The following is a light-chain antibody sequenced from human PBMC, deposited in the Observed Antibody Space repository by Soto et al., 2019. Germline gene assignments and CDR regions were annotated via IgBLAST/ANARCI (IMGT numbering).Light chain of an antibody. J-gene: IGKJ4*01. Sequence: EIVMTQSPVTLSVSPEERAILSCRASQGVSSNLSWYQQKPGQAPRLLIYGASTRATGIPARFTGSGSGTEFTLTISSLQSEDFAVYYCQQYGSSPLTFGGGTKVDVK. CDR2: GAS. CDR3: QQYGSSPLT. CDR1: QGVSSN. V-gene: IGKV3-15*01.